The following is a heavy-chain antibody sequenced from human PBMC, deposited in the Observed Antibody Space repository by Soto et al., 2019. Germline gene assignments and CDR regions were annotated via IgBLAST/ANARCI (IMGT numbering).Heavy chain of an antibody. CDR2: ISTYNSNT. CDR1: GYTFTNYG. V-gene: IGHV1-18*04. CDR3: ARDERDSCSGGDCFYFAY. J-gene: IGHJ4*02. Sequence: QVQLVQSGGEVKKPGASVKVSCKASGYTFTNYGISWVRQAPGQGLEWLGWISTYNSNTNSAPRLQGRLTMTTDTSTSTAYMELRSLTSDDTAVYDCARDERDSCSGGDCFYFAYWGQGTLVTVSS. D-gene: IGHD2-21*02.